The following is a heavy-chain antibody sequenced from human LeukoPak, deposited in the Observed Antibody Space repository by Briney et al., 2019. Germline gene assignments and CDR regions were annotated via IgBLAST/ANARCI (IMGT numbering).Heavy chain of an antibody. J-gene: IGHJ4*02. CDR3: ARGHWNATSGQFDY. Sequence: SSETLSLTCAVYGGSFSGYYWSWIRQPPGKGLEWIGETNHSGSTNYNPSLKSRVTISVDTSKNQFSLELSSVTAADTAVYYCARGHWNATSGQFDYWGQGTLVTVSS. CDR1: GGSFSGYY. D-gene: IGHD1-1*01. CDR2: TNHSGST. V-gene: IGHV4-34*01.